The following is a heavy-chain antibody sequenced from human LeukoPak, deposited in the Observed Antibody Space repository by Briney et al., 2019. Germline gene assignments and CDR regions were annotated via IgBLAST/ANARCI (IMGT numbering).Heavy chain of an antibody. CDR2: IYSGGST. J-gene: IGHJ4*02. CDR1: GFTVSNNY. D-gene: IGHD3-10*01. Sequence: PGGSLRLSCAASGFTVSNNYMSWVRQAPGKGLEWVSVIYSGGSTSYADSVKGRFTTSRDNSKNTLYLQMNSLRAEDTAVYYCARDTGSYFDYWGQGTLVTVSS. CDR3: ARDTGSYFDY. V-gene: IGHV3-53*01.